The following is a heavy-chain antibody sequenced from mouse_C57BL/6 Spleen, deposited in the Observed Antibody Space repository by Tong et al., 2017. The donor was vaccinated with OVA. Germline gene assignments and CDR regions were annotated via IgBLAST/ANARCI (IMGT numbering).Heavy chain of an antibody. CDR3: ARWYSNYDYAMDY. V-gene: IGHV1-22*01. D-gene: IGHD2-5*01. CDR1: GYSFTGYY. CDR2: INPNNGGT. Sequence: EVQLQESGPELVKPGASVKISCKASGYSFTGYYMNWVKQSPEKSLEWIGEINPNNGGTSYNQKFKGKATLTVNKSSSTAYMELRSLTSEDSAVYYCARWYSNYDYAMDYWGQGTSVTVSS. J-gene: IGHJ4*01.